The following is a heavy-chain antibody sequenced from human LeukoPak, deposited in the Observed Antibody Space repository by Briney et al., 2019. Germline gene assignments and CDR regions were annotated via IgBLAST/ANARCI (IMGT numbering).Heavy chain of an antibody. Sequence: EASVKVSCKASGYTFTSYGISWVRQAPGQGLEWMGWISAYNGNTNYAQKLQGRVTTTTDTSTSTAYMELRSLRSDDTAVYYCARDVGMATIRGYYYYMDVWGKGTTVTISS. CDR1: GYTFTSYG. CDR2: ISAYNGNT. V-gene: IGHV1-18*01. D-gene: IGHD5-24*01. CDR3: ARDVGMATIRGYYYYMDV. J-gene: IGHJ6*03.